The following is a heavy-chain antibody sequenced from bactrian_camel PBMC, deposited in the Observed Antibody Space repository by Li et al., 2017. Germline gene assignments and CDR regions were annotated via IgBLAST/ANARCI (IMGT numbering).Heavy chain of an antibody. CDR2: IDSDGRT. CDR3: AASGGQLGRWCYEFPVNWVSWLYN. J-gene: IGHJ4*01. CDR1: GYTRRSDC. V-gene: IGHV3S26*01. D-gene: IGHD3*01. Sequence: QVQLVESGGGAVQAGGSLRLSCAASGYTRRSDCMGWFRQVPGNEREPLASIDSDGRTSVADSVKGRFTISQDGAKNTLYLHMNNLKPEDTAMYHCAASGGQLGRWCYEFPVNWVSWLYNWGQGTQVTVS.